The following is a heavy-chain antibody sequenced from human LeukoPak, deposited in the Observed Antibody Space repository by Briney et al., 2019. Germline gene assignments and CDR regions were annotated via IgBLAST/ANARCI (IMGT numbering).Heavy chain of an antibody. CDR3: ARSRSYSSSWYDP. Sequence: PGGSLRLSCAASGFTFRNAGMSWVRQAPGKGLEWVSAISGSGGSTYYADSVKGRFTISRDNSKNTLYLQMNSLRAEDTAVYYCARSRSYSSSWYDPWGQGTLVTVSS. J-gene: IGHJ5*02. D-gene: IGHD6-13*01. V-gene: IGHV3-23*01. CDR1: GFTFRNAG. CDR2: ISGSGGST.